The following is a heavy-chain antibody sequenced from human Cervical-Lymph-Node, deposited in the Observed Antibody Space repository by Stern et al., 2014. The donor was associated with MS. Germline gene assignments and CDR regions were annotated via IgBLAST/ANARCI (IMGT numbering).Heavy chain of an antibody. D-gene: IGHD3-10*01. V-gene: IGHV3-72*01. Sequence: VQLVESGGALVQPEGSLRLSCGVSGFTLSDHYMDWVRQAPGKGLEWVGRSRNRINGYITEYAASVKGRFTISRDDSRNSLYLQMNSLKPEDTAVYYCTRVGSALYWYFDLWGRGTLVTVSS. CDR1: GFTLSDHY. CDR2: SRNRINGYIT. CDR3: TRVGSALYWYFDL. J-gene: IGHJ2*01.